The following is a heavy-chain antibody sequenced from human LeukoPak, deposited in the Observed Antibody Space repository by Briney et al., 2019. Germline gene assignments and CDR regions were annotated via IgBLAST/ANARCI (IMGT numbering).Heavy chain of an antibody. CDR3: ARGRTIFGVVIALDY. D-gene: IGHD3-3*01. CDR2: IYTSGST. J-gene: IGHJ4*02. Sequence: KPSETLSLTCTVSGGSISSYYWSWIRQPAGKGLEWIGRIYTSGSTNYNPSLKSRVTMSVDTSKNQFSLKLSSVTAADTAVYYCARGRTIFGVVIALDYWGQGTLVTVSS. CDR1: GGSISSYY. V-gene: IGHV4-4*07.